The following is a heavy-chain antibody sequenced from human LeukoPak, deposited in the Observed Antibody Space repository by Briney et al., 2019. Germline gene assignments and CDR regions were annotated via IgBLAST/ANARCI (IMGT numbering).Heavy chain of an antibody. D-gene: IGHD5-12*01. J-gene: IGHJ5*02. CDR2: INHSGST. V-gene: IGHV4-34*01. CDR3: ARGGYVKINWFDP. CDR1: GGSFSGYY. Sequence: SETLSLTCAVYGGSFSGYYWSWIRQPPGKGLEWIGEINHSGSTNYKPSLKSRVTISVDTSKNQFSLKLDSVTAADTAVYYCARGGYVKINWFDPWGQGTLVTVSS.